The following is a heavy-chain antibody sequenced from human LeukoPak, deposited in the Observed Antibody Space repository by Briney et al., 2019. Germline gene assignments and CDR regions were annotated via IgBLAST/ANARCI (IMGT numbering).Heavy chain of an antibody. J-gene: IGHJ4*02. CDR2: ISSSSSYT. V-gene: IGHV3-11*06. CDR3: ARDHGSGWFYFDY. CDR1: GFTFSDYY. Sequence: PGGSLRLSCAASGFTFSDYYMSWIRKAPGKGLERVSYISSSSSYTNYADSVKGRFTISRDNAKNSLYLQMNSLRAEDTAVYYCARDHGSGWFYFDYWGQGTLVTVSS. D-gene: IGHD6-19*01.